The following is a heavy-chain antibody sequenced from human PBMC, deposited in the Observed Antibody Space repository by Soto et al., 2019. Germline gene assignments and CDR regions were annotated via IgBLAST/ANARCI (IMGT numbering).Heavy chain of an antibody. Sequence: SETLSLTCTVSGGSISSGGYYWSWIRQHPGKGLEWIGYIYYSGSTYYNPSLKSRVTISVDTSKNQFSLKLSSVTAADTAVYYCARAAVGTAWFDPWGQGTLVTVSS. CDR2: IYYSGST. V-gene: IGHV4-31*03. D-gene: IGHD6-13*01. CDR1: GGSISSGGYY. CDR3: ARAAVGTAWFDP. J-gene: IGHJ5*02.